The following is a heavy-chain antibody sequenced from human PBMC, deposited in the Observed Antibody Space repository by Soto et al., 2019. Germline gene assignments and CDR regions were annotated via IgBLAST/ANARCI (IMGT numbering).Heavy chain of an antibody. J-gene: IGHJ6*02. CDR3: ARGPGSSDWRFCYYYMDV. Sequence: QVQLVQSGAAVKKPGASVKVSCTFTSYDINWVRQATGQGLEWMGWMNPNSGNTRYAQKFQGRVTMTRNTSKFTAYMELSSLRSEDTAVYYCARGPGSSDWRFCYYYMDVWGQGTTVTVSS. CDR2: MNPNSGNT. CDR1: FTSYD. V-gene: IGHV1-8*01. D-gene: IGHD6-19*01.